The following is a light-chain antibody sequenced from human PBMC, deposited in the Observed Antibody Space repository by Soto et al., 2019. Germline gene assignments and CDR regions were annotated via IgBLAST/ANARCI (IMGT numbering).Light chain of an antibody. CDR2: DVS. V-gene: IGLV2-14*03. CDR1: SSDVGGYKY. Sequence: QSVLTQPASVSGSPGLSIAISCTGSSSDVGGYKYVSWYQQHPGKAPKLMIYDVSNRPSGVSDRFSGSKSGNTASLTISGLQSEDEADYYCISYTSSSLYVFGTGTKVTVL. CDR3: ISYTSSSLYV. J-gene: IGLJ1*01.